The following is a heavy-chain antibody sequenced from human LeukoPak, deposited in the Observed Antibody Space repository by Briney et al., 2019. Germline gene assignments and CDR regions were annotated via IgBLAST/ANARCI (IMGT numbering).Heavy chain of an antibody. Sequence: GGSLRLSCAASGFTFSSYSMNWVRQAPGRGLEWVSSISSSSSYIYYADSVKGRFTISRDNAKNSLYLQMNSLRAEDTAVYYCAREIYDSSGCYFDYWGQGTLVTVSS. J-gene: IGHJ4*02. CDR1: GFTFSSYS. CDR3: AREIYDSSGCYFDY. CDR2: ISSSSSYI. D-gene: IGHD3-22*01. V-gene: IGHV3-21*01.